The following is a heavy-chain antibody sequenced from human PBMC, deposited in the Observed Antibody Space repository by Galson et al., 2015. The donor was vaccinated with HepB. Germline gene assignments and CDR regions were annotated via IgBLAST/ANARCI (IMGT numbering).Heavy chain of an antibody. Sequence: SLRLSCAASGLSFSNCGMHWVRQAPGKRLEWVAAMSYDGSNEYYEDSVKGRFTISRDISKNTLYLQMNSLRAEDTAVYYCMKGVAHGGNDAFDIWGQGTLVTVSS. CDR1: GLSFSNCG. D-gene: IGHD4-23*01. J-gene: IGHJ3*02. V-gene: IGHV3-30*18. CDR3: MKGVAHGGNDAFDI. CDR2: MSYDGSNE.